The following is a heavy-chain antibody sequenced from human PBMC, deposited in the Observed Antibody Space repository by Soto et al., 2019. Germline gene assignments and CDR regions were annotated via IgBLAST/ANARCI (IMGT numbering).Heavy chain of an antibody. CDR2: IYYSGST. CDR1: GGSISSYY. D-gene: IGHD3-22*01. CDR3: ARGSYDSSGYYPSWFDP. J-gene: IGHJ5*02. V-gene: IGHV4-59*01. Sequence: SETLSLTCTVSGGSISSYYWSWIRQPPGKGLEWIGYIYYSGSTNYNPSLKSRVTISVDTSKNQFSLKLSSVTAADTAVYYCARGSYDSSGYYPSWFDPWGQGTLVTVSP.